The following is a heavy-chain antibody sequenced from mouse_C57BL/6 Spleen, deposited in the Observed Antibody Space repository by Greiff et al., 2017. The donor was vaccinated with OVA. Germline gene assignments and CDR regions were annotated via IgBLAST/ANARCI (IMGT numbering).Heavy chain of an antibody. Sequence: EVQLVESEGGLVQPGSSMKLSCTASGFTFSDYYMAWVRQVPEKGLEWVANINYDGSSTYYLDSLKSRFIISRDNAKNILYLQMSSLKSEDTATYYCARGALHYAMDYWGQGTSVTVSS. CDR1: GFTFSDYY. V-gene: IGHV5-16*01. J-gene: IGHJ4*01. CDR2: INYDGSST. CDR3: ARGALHYAMDY.